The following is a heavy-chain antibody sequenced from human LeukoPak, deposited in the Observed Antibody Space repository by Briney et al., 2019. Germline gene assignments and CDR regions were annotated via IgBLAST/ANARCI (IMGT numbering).Heavy chain of an antibody. J-gene: IGHJ6*02. V-gene: IGHV3-48*03. CDR3: ARAVLYYYYGMDV. CDR2: ISSSGGAI. Sequence: PGGSLRLSCAASGFTFGSYEMNWVRQAPGKGLEWVSYISSSGGAIYYADSVKGRFTISRDNAKNSLYLQMNSLRTEDTAVYYCARAVLYYYYGMDVWGQGTTVTVSS. CDR1: GFTFGSYE.